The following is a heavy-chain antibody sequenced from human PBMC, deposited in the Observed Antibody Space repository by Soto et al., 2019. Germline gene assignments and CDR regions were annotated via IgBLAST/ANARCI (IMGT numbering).Heavy chain of an antibody. CDR3: ARGFAYGTIDS. CDR1: GFSVNSDY. CDR2: IFPGGTT. D-gene: IGHD3-10*01. V-gene: IGHV3-53*01. J-gene: IGHJ4*02. Sequence: EVQLVESGGNLIQPGGSLRLSCAASGFSVNSDYMSWVRQAPGKGLEWVSLIFPGGTTYYADSVKGRFTISKDSSKKTLYLQMNNLRADDTAIYYCARGFAYGTIDSWGQGALVTVSS.